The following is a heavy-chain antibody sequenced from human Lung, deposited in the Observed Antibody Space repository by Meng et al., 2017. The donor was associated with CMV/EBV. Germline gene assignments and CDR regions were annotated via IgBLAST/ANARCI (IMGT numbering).Heavy chain of an antibody. CDR3: ARSPNAIVVVPAASWFDP. J-gene: IGHJ5*02. CDR1: GGTFSSYT. D-gene: IGHD2-2*01. CDR2: IIPILGIA. Sequence: SVKVSXKASGGTFSSYTISWVRRAPGQGLEWMGRIIPILGIANYAQKFQGRVTITADKSTSTAYMELSSLRSEDTAVYYCARSPNAIVVVPAASWFDPWGQGXLVTVSS. V-gene: IGHV1-69*02.